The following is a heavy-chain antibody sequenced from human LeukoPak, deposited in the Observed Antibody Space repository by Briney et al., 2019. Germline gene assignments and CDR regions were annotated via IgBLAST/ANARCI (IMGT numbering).Heavy chain of an antibody. CDR3: ARDTRSVGSGTYYPFYYGMDV. CDR1: GFTFSSYS. V-gene: IGHV3-33*08. Sequence: GGSLRLSCAASGFTFSSYSMTWVRQAPGKGLEWVAVIWYDGSNKYYVDSVKGRFTISRDNSKNTLFLQLNSLRAEDTAVYYCARDTRSVGSGTYYPFYYGMDVWGQGTTVTVSS. CDR2: IWYDGSNK. D-gene: IGHD3-10*01. J-gene: IGHJ6*02.